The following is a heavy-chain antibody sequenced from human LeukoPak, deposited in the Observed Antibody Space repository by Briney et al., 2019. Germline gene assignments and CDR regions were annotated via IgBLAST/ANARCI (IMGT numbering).Heavy chain of an antibody. J-gene: IGHJ4*02. V-gene: IGHV1-18*01. Sequence: GASVKVSCKASGYTFTSYGISWVRQAPGQGLEWMGWISAYNGNTNYAQKLQGRVTMTTDTSTSTAYMELRSLRSDNTAVYYCARSGGSMIVGVNDYWGQGTLVTVSS. CDR2: ISAYNGNT. D-gene: IGHD3-22*01. CDR3: ARSGGSMIVGVNDY. CDR1: GYTFTSYG.